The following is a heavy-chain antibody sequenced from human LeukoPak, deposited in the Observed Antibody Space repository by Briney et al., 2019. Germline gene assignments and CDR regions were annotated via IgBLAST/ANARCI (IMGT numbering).Heavy chain of an antibody. Sequence: SETLSLSCTVSGYSISSGYYWGWIRQPPGEGLEWIGSIYHSGSTYYNPSLKSRVTISVDTSKNQFSLKLSSVTAADTAVYYCARDTSLKTLNDYGDYAWFDPWGQGTLVTVSS. CDR2: IYHSGST. J-gene: IGHJ5*02. CDR3: ARDTSLKTLNDYGDYAWFDP. CDR1: GYSISSGYY. D-gene: IGHD4-17*01. V-gene: IGHV4-38-2*02.